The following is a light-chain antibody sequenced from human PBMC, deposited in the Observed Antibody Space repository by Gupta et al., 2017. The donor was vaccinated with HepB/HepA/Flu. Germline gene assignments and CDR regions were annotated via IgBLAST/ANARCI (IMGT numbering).Light chain of an antibody. Sequence: QSVLTQSPSVSGTPGQRVTISCSGSSSNVARNNVNWYQQVPGTAPKLLIYYNDERPSGVPDRFSGSKAGTSASLAISGLQSEDEAEYYCAAWDTRLNVVVVDGGTKLTVL. J-gene: IGLJ2*01. CDR3: AAWDTRLNVVV. CDR2: YND. V-gene: IGLV1-44*01. CDR1: SSNVARNN.